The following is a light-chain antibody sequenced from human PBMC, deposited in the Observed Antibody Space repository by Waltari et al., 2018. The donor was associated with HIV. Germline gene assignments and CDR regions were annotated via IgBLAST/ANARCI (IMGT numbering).Light chain of an antibody. V-gene: IGKV3-20*01. CDR2: GAS. Sequence: EIVLPQSPGPLPLSPGERPTLSCRASQSVSSSYLAWYQQKPGQAPRLLIYGASSRATGIPDRFSGSGSGTDFTLTISRLEPEDFAVYYCQQYGSSPQWTFGQGTKVEIK. J-gene: IGKJ1*01. CDR3: QQYGSSPQWT. CDR1: QSVSSSY.